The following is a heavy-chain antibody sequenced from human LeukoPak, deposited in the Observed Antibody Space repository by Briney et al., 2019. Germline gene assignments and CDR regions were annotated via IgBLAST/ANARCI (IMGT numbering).Heavy chain of an antibody. CDR2: INHSGST. CDR1: GGSFSGYY. D-gene: IGHD5-18*01. CDR3: ARGLVGYSYGA. J-gene: IGHJ4*02. Sequence: SQTLSLTCAVYGGSFSGYYWSWIRQPPGKGLEWIGEINHSGSTNYNPSLKSRVTISVDTSKNQFSLKLSSVTAADTAVYYCARGLVGYSYGAWGQGTLVTVSS. V-gene: IGHV4-34*01.